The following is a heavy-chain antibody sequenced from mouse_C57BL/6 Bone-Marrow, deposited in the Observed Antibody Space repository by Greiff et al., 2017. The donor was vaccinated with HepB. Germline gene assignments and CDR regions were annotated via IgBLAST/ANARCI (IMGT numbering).Heavy chain of an antibody. CDR1: GFTFSDYG. CDR3: ARWGLTYAMYY. Sequence: EVKLVESGGGLVQPGGSLKLSCAASGFTFSDYGMAWVRQAPRKGAEWVAFISNLAYRIYYADTVTGRFTISRENAKNTLYLEMGSLMSEDTAMYYCARWGLTYAMYYWGQGTSVTVSS. V-gene: IGHV5-15*01. CDR2: ISNLAYRI. J-gene: IGHJ4*01.